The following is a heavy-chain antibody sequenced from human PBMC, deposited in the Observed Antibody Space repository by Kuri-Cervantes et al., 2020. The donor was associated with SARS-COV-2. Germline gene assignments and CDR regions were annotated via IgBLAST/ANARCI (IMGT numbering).Heavy chain of an antibody. CDR3: ARGDLGYCSGGSCYNWFDP. V-gene: IGHV3-23*01. D-gene: IGHD2-15*01. Sequence: ETLSLTCAASGFTFSSYAMSWVRQAPGKGLEWVSAISGSGGSTYYADSVKGRFTISRDNSENTLYLQMNGLRAEDTAVYYCARGDLGYCSGGSCYNWFDPWGQGTLVTVSS. CDR2: ISGSGGST. CDR1: GFTFSSYA. J-gene: IGHJ5*02.